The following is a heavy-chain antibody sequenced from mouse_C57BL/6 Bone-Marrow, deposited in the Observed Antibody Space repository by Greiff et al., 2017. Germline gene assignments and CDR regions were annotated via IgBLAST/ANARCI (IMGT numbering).Heavy chain of an antibody. CDR1: GFNIKDYY. CDR2: IDPEDGET. V-gene: IGHV14-2*01. J-gene: IGHJ2*01. CDR3: TRSLIYYGTNY. Sequence: LVESGAELVKPGASVKLSCTASGFNIKDYYIHWVKQRTEQGLEWIGRIDPEDGETKYAPKVQDKATITADTSSNTAYLQLSSLTSEDTAVYYCTRSLIYYGTNYWGQGTTLTVSS. D-gene: IGHD1-1*01.